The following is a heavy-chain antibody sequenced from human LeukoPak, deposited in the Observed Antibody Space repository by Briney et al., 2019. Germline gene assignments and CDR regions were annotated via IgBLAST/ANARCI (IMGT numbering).Heavy chain of an antibody. D-gene: IGHD2-2*01. Sequence: ASVKVSCKASGYTFTGYYMHWVRQAPGQGLEWMEWINPNSGGTNYAQKFQGRVTMTRDTSISTAYMELSRLRSDDTAVYYCARDHTARCSSTSCSYNWFDPWGQGTLVTVSS. V-gene: IGHV1-2*02. CDR2: INPNSGGT. J-gene: IGHJ5*02. CDR3: ARDHTARCSSTSCSYNWFDP. CDR1: GYTFTGYY.